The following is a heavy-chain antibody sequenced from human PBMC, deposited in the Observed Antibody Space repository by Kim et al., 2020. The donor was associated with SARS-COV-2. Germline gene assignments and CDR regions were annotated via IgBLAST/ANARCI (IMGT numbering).Heavy chain of an antibody. D-gene: IGHD2-2*01. CDR3: ARDIVVVPAAIESYYYYGMDV. CDR1: GYTFTSYY. V-gene: IGHV1-46*01. J-gene: IGHJ6*02. Sequence: ASVKVSCKASGYTFTSYYMHWVRQAPGQGLEWMGIINPSVCCSIYAQKFQGRVTMTRDPSTSTVYMELSSLISEDTAVYYCARDIVVVPAAIESYYYYGMDVWGQGTTVTVSS. CDR2: INPSVCCS.